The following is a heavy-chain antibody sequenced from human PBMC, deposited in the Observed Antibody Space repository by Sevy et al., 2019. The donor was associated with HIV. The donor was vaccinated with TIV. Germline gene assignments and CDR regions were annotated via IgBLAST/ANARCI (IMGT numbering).Heavy chain of an antibody. J-gene: IGHJ4*02. CDR1: GYSFTSYW. CDR3: ARQPFRGYSYGYYFDY. Sequence: GESLKISCKGSGYSFTSYWIGWVRQMPGKGLEWMGIIYPGDSDTRYSRSFQGQVTISADKPISTAYLQWSSLKASDTAMYYCARQPFRGYSYGYYFDYWGQGTLVTVSS. D-gene: IGHD5-18*01. CDR2: IYPGDSDT. V-gene: IGHV5-51*01.